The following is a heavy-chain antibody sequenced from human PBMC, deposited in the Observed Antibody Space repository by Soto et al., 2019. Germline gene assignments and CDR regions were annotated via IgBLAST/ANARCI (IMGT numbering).Heavy chain of an antibody. CDR3: ASLPLSYWGGYYYYGMDV. D-gene: IGHD1-26*01. CDR1: GGTFSSYA. J-gene: IGHJ6*02. Sequence: QVQLVQSGAEVKKPGSSVKVSCKASGGTFSSYAISWVRQAPGQGLEWMGGIIPIFGTANYAQKFQGRVTITADKSTSTAYMELSSLRSEDTAVYYCASLPLSYWGGYYYYGMDVWGQGTTVTVSS. V-gene: IGHV1-69*06. CDR2: IIPIFGTA.